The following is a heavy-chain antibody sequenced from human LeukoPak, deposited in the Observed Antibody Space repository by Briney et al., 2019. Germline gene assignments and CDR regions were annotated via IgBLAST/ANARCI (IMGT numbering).Heavy chain of an antibody. CDR1: GFTFSSYS. Sequence: GGSLRLSCAASGFTFSSYSMNWVRQAPGKGLEWVSSISSSSSYIYYADSVKGRFTVSRDNSKNTLYLQMDSLRAEDTAVYYCARDSYGMDVWGQGTPATVSS. CDR2: ISSSSSYI. CDR3: ARDSYGMDV. V-gene: IGHV3-21*01. D-gene: IGHD3-10*01. J-gene: IGHJ6*02.